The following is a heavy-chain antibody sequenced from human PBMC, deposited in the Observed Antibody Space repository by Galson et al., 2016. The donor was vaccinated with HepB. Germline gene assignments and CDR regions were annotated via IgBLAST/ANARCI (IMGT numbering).Heavy chain of an antibody. CDR1: GFSFSSYA. CDR3: AREDLGVGYNSLHYYSYYMDV. CDR2: ITSGGTT. Sequence: LRLSCAASGFSFSSYAMSWVRQAPGKGLEWVSGITSGGTTYYADSVKGRFTIPRDNSKNILYLQMSSLRAEETAVFYCAREDLGVGYNSLHYYSYYMDVWGKGTTVTVSS. D-gene: IGHD5-24*01. V-gene: IGHV3-23*01. J-gene: IGHJ6*03.